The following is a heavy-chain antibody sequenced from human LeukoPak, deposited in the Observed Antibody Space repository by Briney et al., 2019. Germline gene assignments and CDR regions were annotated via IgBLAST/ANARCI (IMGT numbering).Heavy chain of an antibody. Sequence: SETLSLTCTVSGGSISSYYWSWIRQPAGKGLEWIGRICTSGSTNYNPSLKSRVTMSVDTSKNQFSLKLSSVTAADTAVYYCARGSGDFGVVIPFDYWGQGTLVTVSS. CDR2: ICTSGST. J-gene: IGHJ4*02. CDR1: GGSISSYY. D-gene: IGHD3-3*01. CDR3: ARGSGDFGVVIPFDY. V-gene: IGHV4-4*07.